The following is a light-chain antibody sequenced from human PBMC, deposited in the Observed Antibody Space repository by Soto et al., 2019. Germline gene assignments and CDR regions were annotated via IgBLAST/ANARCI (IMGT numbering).Light chain of an antibody. J-gene: IGKJ1*01. V-gene: IGKV3-11*01. CDR3: NQRQSWPRT. Sequence: EIVLTQSPATLSSSPGETATLSCRASQYVGTRLAWYQHKPGQAPRLLIYYTYNRATGIQARFSGSGSGTDFTLTIKSLAPEDFAIYYCNQRQSWPRTFGQGTKVDIK. CDR2: YTY. CDR1: QYVGTR.